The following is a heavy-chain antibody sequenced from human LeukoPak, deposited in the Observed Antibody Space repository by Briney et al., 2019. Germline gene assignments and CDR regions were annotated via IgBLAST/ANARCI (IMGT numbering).Heavy chain of an antibody. J-gene: IGHJ3*02. D-gene: IGHD1-26*01. CDR1: GGSITSSSHY. CDR3: ARDKWEPRYGFDI. Sequence: SETLSLTCTVSGGSITSSSHYWGWIRQPPGQGLQWIGLIYYDGSAYYNLSLKSRLTISIDTSKSQFSLQLSSVTAADTAVYYCARDKWEPRYGFDIWGQGTMVTVSS. V-gene: IGHV4-39*07. CDR2: IYYDGSA.